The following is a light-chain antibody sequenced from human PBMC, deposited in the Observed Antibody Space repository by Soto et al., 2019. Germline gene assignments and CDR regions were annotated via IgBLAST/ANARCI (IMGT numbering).Light chain of an antibody. CDR3: SSYTAITTTRV. J-gene: IGLJ2*01. Sequence: QSALTQPASVSGSPGQSITISCTGTSSEVGGYNYVSWYQQHPGKAPQLMIYDVSSRPSGVSHRFSGSKSGTTASLTISGLQAEDEAYYFCSSYTAITTTRVFGGGTKLTVL. CDR2: DVS. CDR1: SSEVGGYNY. V-gene: IGLV2-14*03.